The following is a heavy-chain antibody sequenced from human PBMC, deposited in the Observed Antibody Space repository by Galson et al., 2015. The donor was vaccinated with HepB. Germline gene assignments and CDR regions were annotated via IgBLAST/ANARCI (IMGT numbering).Heavy chain of an antibody. Sequence: SLRLSCAASGFTFNIHYMHWVRQAPGKGLEWVANIKQDGSEKNYVDSVKGRFTISRDNAKNSLCLQMNSLRAEDTAVYYCARYIGCSSTSCPYYFDYWGQGILVTVSS. J-gene: IGHJ4*02. V-gene: IGHV3-7*01. CDR1: GFTFNIHY. CDR3: ARYIGCSSTSCPYYFDY. CDR2: IKQDGSEK. D-gene: IGHD2-2*01.